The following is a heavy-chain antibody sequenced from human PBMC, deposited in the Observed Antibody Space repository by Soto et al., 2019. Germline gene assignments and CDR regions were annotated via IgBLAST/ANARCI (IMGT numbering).Heavy chain of an antibody. J-gene: IGHJ6*02. D-gene: IGHD2-2*01. V-gene: IGHV3-23*01. CDR1: GFTFSSYA. Sequence: PGGSLRLSCAASGFTFSSYAMSWVRQAPGKGLEWVSAISGSGGSTYYADSVKGRFTISRDNSKNTLYLQMNSLGAEDTAVYYCAKELITVPYYYYYGMDVWGQGTTVTVSS. CDR2: ISGSGGST. CDR3: AKELITVPYYYYYGMDV.